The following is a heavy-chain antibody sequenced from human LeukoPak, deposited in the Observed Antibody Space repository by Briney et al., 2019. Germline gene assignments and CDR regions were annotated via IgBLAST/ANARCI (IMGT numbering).Heavy chain of an antibody. CDR1: GYTFTNYG. J-gene: IGHJ4*02. D-gene: IGHD3-9*01. V-gene: IGHV1-18*01. Sequence: ASVKVSCKASGYTFTNYGINWVRQAPGQGLEWMGWISAYNGNTNYEQKVQGRVTMTTDTSTSTAYMELRSLRSDDTAVYYCARDRPGEYFDWLLGNDYWGQGTLVTVSS. CDR3: ARDRPGEYFDWLLGNDY. CDR2: ISAYNGNT.